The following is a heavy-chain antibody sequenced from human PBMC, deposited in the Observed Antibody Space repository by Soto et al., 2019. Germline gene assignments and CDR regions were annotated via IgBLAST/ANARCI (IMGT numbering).Heavy chain of an antibody. Sequence: PSETLSLTCAVYGGSFGGYYWSWIRQPPGKGLEWIGEINHSGSTNYNPSLKSRVTISVDTSKNQFSLKLSSVTAADTAVYYCAKTSYRGYCSSTSCYPEYFQHWGQGTLVTVS. D-gene: IGHD2-2*01. V-gene: IGHV4-34*01. J-gene: IGHJ1*01. CDR2: INHSGST. CDR1: GGSFGGYY. CDR3: AKTSYRGYCSSTSCYPEYFQH.